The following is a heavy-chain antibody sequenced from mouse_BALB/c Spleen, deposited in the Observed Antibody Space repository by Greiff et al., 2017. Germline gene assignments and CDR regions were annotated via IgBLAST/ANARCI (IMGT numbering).Heavy chain of an antibody. CDR1: GFNIKDYY. CDR3: ARFGNYDY. V-gene: IGHV14-1*02. J-gene: IGHJ2*01. CDR2: IDPENGNT. D-gene: IGHD2-1*01. Sequence: EVKLQESGAELVRPGALVKLSCKASGFNIKDYYMHWVKQRPEQGLEWIGWIDPENGNTIYDPKFQGKASITADTSSNTAYLQLSSLTSEDTAVYYCARFGNYDYWGQGTTLTVSS.